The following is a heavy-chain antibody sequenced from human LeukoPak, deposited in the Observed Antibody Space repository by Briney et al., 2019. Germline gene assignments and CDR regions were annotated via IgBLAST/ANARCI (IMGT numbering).Heavy chain of an antibody. D-gene: IGHD6-6*01. Sequence: PGGSLRLSCAALGFTFSSCWMSWVRQAPGKGLEWVANIKEDGSEKYCVDSVKGRFTISRDNAKNSLCLQMNSLRAEDTAVYYCARFSQLASNDYWGQGTLVTVSS. CDR2: IKEDGSEK. CDR1: GFTFSSCW. V-gene: IGHV3-7*01. CDR3: ARFSQLASNDY. J-gene: IGHJ4*02.